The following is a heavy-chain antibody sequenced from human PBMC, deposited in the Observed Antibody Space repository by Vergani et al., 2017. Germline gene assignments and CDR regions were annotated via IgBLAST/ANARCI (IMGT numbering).Heavy chain of an antibody. CDR2: INHSGST. J-gene: IGHJ5*02. CDR1: GGSFSGYY. V-gene: IGHV4-34*01. D-gene: IGHD2-2*03. Sequence: QVQLQQWGAGLLKPSETLSLTCAVYGGSFSGYYWSWIRQPPGKGLEWIGEINHSGSTNYNPSLKSRVTISVDTSKTQFSLKLSSVTAADTAVYYCAKTEHPLDIVVVPAATTERWFDPWGQGTLVTVSS. CDR3: AKTEHPLDIVVVPAATTERWFDP.